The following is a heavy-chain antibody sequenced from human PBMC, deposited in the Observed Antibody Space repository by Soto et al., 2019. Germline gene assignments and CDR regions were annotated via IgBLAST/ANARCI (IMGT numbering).Heavy chain of an antibody. Sequence: EVQLVESGGGLVKPGGSLRLSCAASGFTFSSYSMNWVRQAPGKGLEWVSSISSSSSYIYYADSVKGRFTISRDNAKNSLYLQMNSLRAEDTAVYYCARDKVARGGSEEFDYWGQGTLVTVSS. CDR1: GFTFSSYS. CDR3: ARDKVARGGSEEFDY. V-gene: IGHV3-21*01. CDR2: ISSSSSYI. J-gene: IGHJ4*02. D-gene: IGHD3-10*01.